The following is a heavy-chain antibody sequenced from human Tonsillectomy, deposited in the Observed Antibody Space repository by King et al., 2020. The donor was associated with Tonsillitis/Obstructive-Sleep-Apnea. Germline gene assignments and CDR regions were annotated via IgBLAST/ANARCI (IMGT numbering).Heavy chain of an antibody. Sequence: QLVQSGGGVVQPGRSLRLSCAASGFTFSSYAMHWVRQAPGKGLEWVAVISYDGSNKYYAESVKGRFTISRDNSKNTLYLQMNSLRAEDTAVYYCAKDQDDYWSGPTDDYWGQGTLVTVSS. D-gene: IGHD3-3*01. V-gene: IGHV3-30*04. CDR3: AKDQDDYWSGPTDDY. CDR1: GFTFSSYA. CDR2: ISYDGSNK. J-gene: IGHJ4*02.